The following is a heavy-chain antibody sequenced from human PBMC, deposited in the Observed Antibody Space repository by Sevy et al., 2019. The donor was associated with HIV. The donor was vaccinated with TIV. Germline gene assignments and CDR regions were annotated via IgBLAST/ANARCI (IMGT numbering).Heavy chain of an antibody. D-gene: IGHD2-2*01. CDR3: ARGSGYCSSTSCYDYYGMDV. CDR1: GGSISSGGYY. CDR2: IYYSGST. Sequence: SETLSLTCTVSGGSISSGGYYWSWIRQHPGKGLEGIGYIYYSGSTYYNPSLKSRVTISVDTSKNQFSLKLSSVTAADTAVYYCARGSGYCSSTSCYDYYGMDVWGQGTTVTVSS. V-gene: IGHV4-31*03. J-gene: IGHJ6*02.